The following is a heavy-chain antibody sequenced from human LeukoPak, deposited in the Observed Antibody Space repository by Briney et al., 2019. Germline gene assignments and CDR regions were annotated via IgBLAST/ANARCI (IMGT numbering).Heavy chain of an antibody. J-gene: IGHJ4*02. CDR3: ARQLGYCSSTSCYADKVDY. CDR2: IYYSGST. CDR1: GGSISSSSYY. Sequence: TSETLSLTCTVSGGSISSSSYYWGWIRQPPGKGLEWIGSIYYSGSTYYNPSLKSRVTISVDPSKNQFSLKLSSVTAADTAVYYCARQLGYCSSTSCYADKVDYWGQGTLVTVSS. D-gene: IGHD2-2*01. V-gene: IGHV4-39*01.